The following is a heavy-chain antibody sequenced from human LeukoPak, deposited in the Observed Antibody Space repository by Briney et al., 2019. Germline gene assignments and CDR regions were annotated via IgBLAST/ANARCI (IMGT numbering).Heavy chain of an antibody. V-gene: IGHV3-23*01. CDR1: GFTFSSYA. J-gene: IGHJ4*02. Sequence: GGSLRLSCAASGFTFSSYAMSWVRQAPGKGLEWVSAISGSGGSTYYADSVKGRFAISRDNSKNTLYLQMNSLRAEDTAVYYCVKNSGWYCLDYWGQGTLVTVSS. CDR2: ISGSGGST. D-gene: IGHD6-13*01. CDR3: VKNSGWYCLDY.